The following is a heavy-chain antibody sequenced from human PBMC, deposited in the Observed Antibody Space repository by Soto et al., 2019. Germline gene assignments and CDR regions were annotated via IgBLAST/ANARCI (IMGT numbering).Heavy chain of an antibody. J-gene: IGHJ4*02. V-gene: IGHV3-23*01. CDR1: GFTFSAYG. D-gene: IGHD4-17*01. CDR2: LSGSGENT. CDR3: AKDSLYGDIDY. Sequence: EVQLLESGGGLVQPGGSLRLSCAASGFTFSAYGMSWARQAPGKGLEWVSTLSGSGENTYYADSVKGRFTISRDISKNTLYLRMNSLRAEDTAVYYCAKDSLYGDIDYWGQGTLVTVSS.